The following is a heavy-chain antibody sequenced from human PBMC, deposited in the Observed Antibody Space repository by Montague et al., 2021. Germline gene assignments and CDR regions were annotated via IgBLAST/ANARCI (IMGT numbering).Heavy chain of an antibody. CDR1: GASISDYY. Sequence: SETLSLTCSVSGASISDYYWSWIRQPPGKGLEWIGHFYYSRRTNYNPSLKSRVTISVDTSKNQFSLKLSSVTAADTAFYYCAVAKPHDYYGMDVWGQGTTVTVSS. D-gene: IGHD5-12*01. CDR2: FYYSRRT. J-gene: IGHJ6*02. V-gene: IGHV4-59*01. CDR3: AVAKPHDYYGMDV.